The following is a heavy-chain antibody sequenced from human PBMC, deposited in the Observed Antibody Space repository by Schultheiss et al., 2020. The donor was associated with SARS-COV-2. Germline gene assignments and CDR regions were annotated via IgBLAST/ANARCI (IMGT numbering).Heavy chain of an antibody. CDR2: MNPNSGNT. D-gene: IGHD6-6*01. CDR3: ARRKFYSSSSGYYYYYYMDV. J-gene: IGHJ6*03. Sequence: ASVKVSCKASGYTFTSYGISWVRQAPGQGLEWMGWMNPNSGNTGYAQKFQGRVTMTRNTSISTAYMELSSLRSEDTAVYYCARRKFYSSSSGYYYYYYMDVWGKGTTVTVSS. V-gene: IGHV1-8*02. CDR1: GYTFTSYG.